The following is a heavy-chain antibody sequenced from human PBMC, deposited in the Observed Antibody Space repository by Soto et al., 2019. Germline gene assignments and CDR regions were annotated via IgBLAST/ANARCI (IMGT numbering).Heavy chain of an antibody. CDR1: GGTFSSYA. D-gene: IGHD2-15*01. CDR2: IIPIFGTA. V-gene: IGHV1-69*01. CDR3: ASVKVVAARAYFYYYMDV. Sequence: QVQLVQSGAEVKKPGSSVKVSCKASGGTFSSYAISWVRQAPGQGLEWMGGIIPIFGTANYAQKFQGRVTITADESTSTAYMELSSLRSEDTTAYYCASVKVVAARAYFYYYMDVWGKGTTVTVSS. J-gene: IGHJ6*03.